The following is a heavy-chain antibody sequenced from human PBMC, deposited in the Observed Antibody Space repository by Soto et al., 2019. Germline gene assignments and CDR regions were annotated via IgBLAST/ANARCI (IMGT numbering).Heavy chain of an antibody. CDR1: GGSISSYY. CDR2: IYYSGST. J-gene: IGHJ6*04. Sequence: QVQLQESGPGLVKPSETLSLTCTVSGGSISSYYWSWIRQPPGKGLEWIGYIYYSGSTKCNPPIKSRVTISVDTSKNQFSLKLSSVTAADTAVYYCAKEGSKDYYYYYAMDVWGKGTTVTVSS. CDR3: AKEGSKDYYYYYAMDV. V-gene: IGHV4-59*01.